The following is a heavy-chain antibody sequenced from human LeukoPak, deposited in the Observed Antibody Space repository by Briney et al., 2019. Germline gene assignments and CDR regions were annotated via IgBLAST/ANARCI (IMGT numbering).Heavy chain of an antibody. CDR3: ARAYGDYWDY. J-gene: IGHJ4*02. V-gene: IGHV3-48*01. CDR2: ISSLSGTI. D-gene: IGHD4-17*01. Sequence: GGSLRLSCAASGFIFSSYSMNWVRQAPGEGLEWVSYISSLSGTIYYADSVKGRFTISRDNAKNSLYLQMDSLRVEDTAVYYCARAYGDYWDYWGQGTLVTVSS. CDR1: GFIFSSYS.